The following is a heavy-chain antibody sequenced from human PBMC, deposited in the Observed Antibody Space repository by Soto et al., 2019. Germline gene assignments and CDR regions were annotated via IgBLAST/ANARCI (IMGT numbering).Heavy chain of an antibody. V-gene: IGHV1-2*04. J-gene: IGHJ6*02. CDR1: GYTFTGYY. Sequence: GASVKVSCKASGYTFTGYYMHWVRQAPGQGLGWMGWINPNSGGTNYAQKFQGWVTMTRDTSISTAYMELSRLRSDDTAVYYCARGFLGYCSSTSCYNNYYYGMDVWGQGTTVTVSS. CDR3: ARGFLGYCSSTSCYNNYYYGMDV. D-gene: IGHD2-2*02. CDR2: INPNSGGT.